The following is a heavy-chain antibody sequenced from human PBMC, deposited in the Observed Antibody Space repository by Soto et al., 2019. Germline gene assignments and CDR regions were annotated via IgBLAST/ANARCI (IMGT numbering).Heavy chain of an antibody. CDR2: ISGSGDST. J-gene: IGHJ4*02. CDR1: GFIFADYA. CDR3: AKRPPTL. D-gene: IGHD6-6*01. Sequence: EVQVVESGGGLVKPGRSLRLSCTTSGFIFADYAMSWVRQTPGKGLEFVSSISGSGDSTYYADSVKGRFIISRDNSNNTVFLQMNSLRVEDTALYYCAKRPPTLWGQGTLVSVSP. V-gene: IGHV3-23*04.